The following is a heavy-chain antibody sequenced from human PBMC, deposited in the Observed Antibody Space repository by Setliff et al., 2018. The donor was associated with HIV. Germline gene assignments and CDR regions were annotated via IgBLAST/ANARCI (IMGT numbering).Heavy chain of an antibody. CDR2: IYYSGST. CDR3: ARPTASYSSSWDSWYFDL. J-gene: IGHJ2*01. V-gene: IGHV4-39*07. Sequence: SETLSLTCTVSGGSISSSNYYWGWIRQPPGKGLEWIGSIYYSGSTYYNPSLKSRVTISVDTSKNQFSLRLSSVTAADTAVYYCARPTASYSSSWDSWYFDLWDRGTLVTVSS. D-gene: IGHD6-13*01. CDR1: GGSISSSNYY.